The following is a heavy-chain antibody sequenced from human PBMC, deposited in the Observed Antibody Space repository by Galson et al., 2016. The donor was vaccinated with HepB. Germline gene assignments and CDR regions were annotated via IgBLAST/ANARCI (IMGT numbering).Heavy chain of an antibody. CDR2: IWYDGSSK. V-gene: IGHV3-33*01. D-gene: IGHD2-15*01. CDR1: GFRFDDYG. Sequence: SLRLSCAASGFRFDDYGMHWVRQAPGKGLEWVAVIWYDGSSKYYADSVKDRFTISRDNSKNTLYLQMNSLRAEDTAVYYCARVLYVDHAGKWRWGGYYDYGMDVWGQGTTVTVSS. CDR3: ARVLYVDHAGKWRWGGYYDYGMDV. J-gene: IGHJ6*02.